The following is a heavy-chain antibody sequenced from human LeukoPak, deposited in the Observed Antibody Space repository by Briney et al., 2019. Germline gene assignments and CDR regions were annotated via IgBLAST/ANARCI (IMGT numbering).Heavy chain of an antibody. Sequence: GGSLRLSCAASGFTFDDYAMHWVRQAPGKGLEWASGISWNSGSIGYADSVKGRFTISRDNAKNSLYLQMNSRRAEDTALYYCAKDRKDYDILTGYAFDIWGQGTMVTVSS. V-gene: IGHV3-9*01. CDR3: AKDRKDYDILTGYAFDI. CDR1: GFTFDDYA. J-gene: IGHJ3*02. D-gene: IGHD3-9*01. CDR2: ISWNSGSI.